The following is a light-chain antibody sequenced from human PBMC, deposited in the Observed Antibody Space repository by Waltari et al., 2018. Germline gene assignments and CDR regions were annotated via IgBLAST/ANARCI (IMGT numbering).Light chain of an antibody. V-gene: IGLV3-25*02. CDR1: VLPTKF. CDR2: NDI. Sequence: YELTQPPSVSVSPGQTARTTCPGHVLPTKFGFRYQQKPVQAPVLVIFNDIERPSGIPERFSGSRSGTTVTLTITGAQAEDEADYYCQSTDSSGTYVVFGGGTKLTVL. CDR3: QSTDSSGTYVV. J-gene: IGLJ2*01.